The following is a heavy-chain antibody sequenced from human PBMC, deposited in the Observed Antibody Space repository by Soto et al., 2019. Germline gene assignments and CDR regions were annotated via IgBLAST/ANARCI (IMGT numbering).Heavy chain of an antibody. Sequence: VASVKVSCKASGYTFTGYYMYWVRQAPGQGLEWTGWINPNSGGTNYAQKFQGWVTMTRDTSISTAYMELSRLRSDDTAVYYCARALNWGLDYWGQGTLVTVSS. CDR3: ARALNWGLDY. J-gene: IGHJ4*02. CDR2: INPNSGGT. CDR1: GYTFTGYY. V-gene: IGHV1-2*04. D-gene: IGHD7-27*01.